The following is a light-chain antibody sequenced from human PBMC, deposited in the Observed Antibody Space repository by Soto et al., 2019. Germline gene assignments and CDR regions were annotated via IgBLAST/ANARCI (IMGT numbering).Light chain of an antibody. CDR3: SSFEGTNDFV. V-gene: IGLV2-8*01. CDR2: EVS. J-gene: IGLJ1*01. CDR1: YSDIGGNNY. Sequence: QSALTQPPSASGSPGQSVTISCTGTYSDIGGNNYDSWYQQPPGEATRLIIYEVSKRPSGVPDRTFASESGKTAYLTGPGPQADDEEDYCSSSFEGTNDFVFGPGTKVTVL.